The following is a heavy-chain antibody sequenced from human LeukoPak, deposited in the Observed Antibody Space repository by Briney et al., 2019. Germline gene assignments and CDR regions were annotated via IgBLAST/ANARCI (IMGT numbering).Heavy chain of an antibody. J-gene: IGHJ4*02. V-gene: IGHV1-8*01. Sequence: GASVKVSCKASGYTFTSYDINWVRQATGQGLEWMGWMNPNSGNTGYAQKFQGRVTMTRNTSISTAYMELSSLRSEDTAVYYCARGFSVHSSIPFDYWGQGTLVTVSS. CDR2: MNPNSGNT. CDR1: GYTFTSYD. D-gene: IGHD6-13*01. CDR3: ARGFSVHSSIPFDY.